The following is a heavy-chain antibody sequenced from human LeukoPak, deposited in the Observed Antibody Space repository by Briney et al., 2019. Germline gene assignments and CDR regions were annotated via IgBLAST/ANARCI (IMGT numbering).Heavy chain of an antibody. D-gene: IGHD2-21*01. CDR2: IWYDGSNK. CDR1: GFTFSSYG. J-gene: IGHJ4*02. Sequence: GGSLRLSCAASGFTFSSYGMHWVRQAPGKRLEWVAVIWYDGSNKYYADSVKGRFTISRDNSKNTLYLQMNSLRAEDTAVYYCAKEEVFHWGQGTLVTVSS. V-gene: IGHV3-33*06. CDR3: AKEEVFH.